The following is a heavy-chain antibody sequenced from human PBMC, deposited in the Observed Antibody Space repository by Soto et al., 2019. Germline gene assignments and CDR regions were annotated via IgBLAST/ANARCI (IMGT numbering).Heavy chain of an antibody. J-gene: IGHJ6*01. CDR3: ARRASLMVDAGDYGMEV. CDR2: INHSGST. D-gene: IGHD2-8*01. Sequence: PSETLSLPCAVFCGPFRGYYCSRIRQPPGKGLEWIGEINHSGSTNYNPSLKSRVTISVDTSKNQVSLNLSSVTAAETAVYYCARRASLMVDAGDYGMEVWGQGTTVTVSS. V-gene: IGHV4-34*01. CDR1: CGPFRGYY.